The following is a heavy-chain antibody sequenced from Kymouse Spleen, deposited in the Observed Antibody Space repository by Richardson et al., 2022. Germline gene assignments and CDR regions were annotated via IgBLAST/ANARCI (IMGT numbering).Heavy chain of an antibody. Sequence: QVQLVESGGGVVQPGRSLRLSCAASGFTFSSYGMHWVRQAPGKGLEWVAVISYDGSNKYYADSVKGRFTISRDNSKNTLYLQMNSLRAEDTAVYYCAKPTVTTYYFDYWGQGTLVTVSS. J-gene: IGHJ4*02. CDR2: ISYDGSNK. V-gene: IGHV3-30*18. CDR3: AKPTVTTYYFDY. CDR1: GFTFSSYG. D-gene: IGHD4-17*01.